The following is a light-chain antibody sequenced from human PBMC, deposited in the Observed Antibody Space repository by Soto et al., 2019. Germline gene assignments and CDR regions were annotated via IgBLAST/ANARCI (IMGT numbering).Light chain of an antibody. CDR3: HQYYTSPRA. Sequence: VLTQSPGTLSLSPGDSAALSCRASQPVSSNFLAWYQQKPGQAPRLLIYGVSSRTAGIPDRFSGSGSGTDFTLTISRLEPEDSAIYYCHQYYTSPRAFGQGTKVDI. CDR1: QPVSSNF. CDR2: GVS. V-gene: IGKV3-20*01. J-gene: IGKJ1*01.